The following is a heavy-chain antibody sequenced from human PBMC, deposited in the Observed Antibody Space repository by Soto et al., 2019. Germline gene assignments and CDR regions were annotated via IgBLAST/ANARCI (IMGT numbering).Heavy chain of an antibody. D-gene: IGHD3-9*01. Sequence: GESLKISCKGSGYSFTSYWIGWVRQMPGKGLEWMGIIYPGDSDTRYSPSFQGQVTISADKSISTAYLQWSSLKASDTAMYYCAIPPGDDILTGYYDYWGQGTRVTVSS. CDR3: AIPPGDDILTGYYDY. V-gene: IGHV5-51*01. J-gene: IGHJ4*02. CDR1: GYSFTSYW. CDR2: IYPGDSDT.